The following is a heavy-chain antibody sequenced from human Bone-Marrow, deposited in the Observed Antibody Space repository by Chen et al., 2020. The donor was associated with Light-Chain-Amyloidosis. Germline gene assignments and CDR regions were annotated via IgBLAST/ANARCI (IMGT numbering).Heavy chain of an antibody. CDR2: ISRSGST. CDR1: GASVSQPY. Sequence: QLQLQGSAPSLVKPSEPLSLSCGVSGASVSQPYWSWLRQPPGGRLEWIGYISRSGSTADNPSLRSRVTISRDTSTNQVFLKLRSVTAADTAVYFCAREAGVCGGDCLSRSYYNYGLDVWGQGTTVTVSS. D-gene: IGHD2-21*02. CDR3: AREAGVCGGDCLSRSYYNYGLDV. J-gene: IGHJ6*02. V-gene: IGHV4-59*02.